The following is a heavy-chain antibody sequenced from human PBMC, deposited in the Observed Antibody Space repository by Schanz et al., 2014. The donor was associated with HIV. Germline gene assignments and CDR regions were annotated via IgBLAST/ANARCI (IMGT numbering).Heavy chain of an antibody. CDR3: ARAYDRSGYYYGY. Sequence: QVQLVQSGGEVKKPGASVKVSCKASGYSFSTYGISWVRQAPGQGLEGMGGTSAHNGNTKYVQKLQGRVTMTTDTSTSTAYMELRSLRSDDTAVYYCARAYDRSGYYYGYWGQGTLVTVSS. J-gene: IGHJ4*02. CDR2: TSAHNGNT. D-gene: IGHD3-22*01. CDR1: GYSFSTYG. V-gene: IGHV1-18*01.